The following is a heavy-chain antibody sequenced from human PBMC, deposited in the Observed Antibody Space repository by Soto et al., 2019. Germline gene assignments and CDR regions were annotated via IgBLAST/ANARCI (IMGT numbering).Heavy chain of an antibody. J-gene: IGHJ4*02. CDR3: TTVTTVDYYFDY. CDR2: IRKKSNSYTT. Sequence: EVQLVESGGGLVQPGGSLRLSCAASGLTFSDRYMDWVRQAPGKGLEWVGRIRKKSNSYTTEYAASVKGRFIISGDDSTNSLYLQMSSMNTEDTAVYYCTTVTTVDYYFDYWGQGTLVTVSS. V-gene: IGHV3-72*01. D-gene: IGHD4-17*01. CDR1: GLTFSDRY.